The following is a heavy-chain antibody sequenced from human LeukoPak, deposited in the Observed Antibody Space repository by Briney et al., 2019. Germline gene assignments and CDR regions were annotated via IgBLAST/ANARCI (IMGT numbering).Heavy chain of an antibody. Sequence: PWETLSLTCSVSGGSISSYYWSWIRQPPGKGLEWIGYIYYSGSTNYNPSLKSRVTISVDTSKNQFSLKLSSVTAADTAVYYCARDRDYGGNLDAFDIWGQGTMVTVSS. CDR3: ARDRDYGGNLDAFDI. V-gene: IGHV4-59*01. CDR1: GGSISSYY. CDR2: IYYSGST. J-gene: IGHJ3*02. D-gene: IGHD4-23*01.